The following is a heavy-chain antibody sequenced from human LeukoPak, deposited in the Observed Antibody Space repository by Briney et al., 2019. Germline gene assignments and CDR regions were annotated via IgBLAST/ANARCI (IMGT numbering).Heavy chain of an antibody. V-gene: IGHV3-30*03. CDR1: GFTFSSYG. Sequence: GRSLRLSCAASGFTFSSYGMHWVRQAPGKGLEWVAVISYDGSNKYYADSVKGRFTISRDNSKNTLYLQMNSLRAEDTAVYYCAPPPGLRQVFWGQGTLVTVSS. CDR3: APPPGLRQVF. D-gene: IGHD4-17*01. CDR2: ISYDGSNK. J-gene: IGHJ4*02.